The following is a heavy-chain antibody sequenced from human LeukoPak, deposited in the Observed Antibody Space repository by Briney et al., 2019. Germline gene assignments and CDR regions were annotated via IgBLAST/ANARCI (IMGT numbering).Heavy chain of an antibody. J-gene: IGHJ5*02. CDR3: TRDTGTTGEVKFDP. CDR1: GNSFGDYY. D-gene: IGHD4-17*01. V-gene: IGHV4-4*07. CDR2: IYTSGST. Sequence: SETLSLTCTVSGNSFGDYYWSWIRQPAGKGLEWIGRIYTSGSTTYNPSLKSRVTMSVDTSKSQFSLNLLSVTAADTAVYYCTRDTGTTGEVKFDPWGQGTLVTVSS.